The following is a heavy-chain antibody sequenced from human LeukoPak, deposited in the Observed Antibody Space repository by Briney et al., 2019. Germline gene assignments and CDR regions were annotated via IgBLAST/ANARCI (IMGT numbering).Heavy chain of an antibody. V-gene: IGHV1-24*01. CDR2: FDPEDGET. D-gene: IGHD3-16*02. J-gene: IGHJ4*02. CDR3: ATLRRLRLGELSLDY. Sequence: GASVKVSCKVSGYTLTELSMHWVRQAPGKGLEWMGGFDPEDGETIYAQKFQGRVTMTEDTSTDTAYMELSSLRSGDTAVYYCATLRRLRLGELSLDYWGQGALGTVSS. CDR1: GYTLTELS.